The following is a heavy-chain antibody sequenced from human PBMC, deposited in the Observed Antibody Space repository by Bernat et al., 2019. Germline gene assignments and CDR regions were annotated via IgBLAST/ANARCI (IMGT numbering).Heavy chain of an antibody. J-gene: IGHJ3*02. Sequence: QVQVVESGGGVVQPGRSLRLSCAAPGLSFRTCAMHWVRQAPGKGLEWVALITYDGSNKYYADSVKGRFTISRDNSKNTLYLQLNSLRAEDTAVYYCIRENDAFDIWGQGTMVTVSS. CDR2: ITYDGSNK. V-gene: IGHV3-30-3*01. CDR1: GLSFRTCA. CDR3: IRENDAFDI.